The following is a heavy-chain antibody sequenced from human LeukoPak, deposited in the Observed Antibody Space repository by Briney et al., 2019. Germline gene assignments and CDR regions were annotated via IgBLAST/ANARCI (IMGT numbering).Heavy chain of an antibody. CDR1: GGTFSSYA. D-gene: IGHD5-12*01. Sequence: SVKVSCKASGGTFSSYAISWVRQAPGQGLEWMGRIIPIFGTANYEQKFQGRVTITTDESTSTAYMELSSLRSEDTAVYYCARESYIVATITGFDYWGQGTLVTVSS. J-gene: IGHJ4*02. V-gene: IGHV1-69*05. CDR3: ARESYIVATITGFDY. CDR2: IIPIFGTA.